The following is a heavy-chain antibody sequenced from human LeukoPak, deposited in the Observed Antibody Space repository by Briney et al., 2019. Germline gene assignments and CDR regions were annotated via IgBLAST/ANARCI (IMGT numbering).Heavy chain of an antibody. J-gene: IGHJ4*02. Sequence: ASVKVSCKASEYTFTGYYMHWVRQAPGQGLEWMGWINPNSGGTNYAQKFQGRVTMTRDTSISTAYMELSRLRSDDTAVYYCARALRYYYGSGTHPDYWGQGTLVTVSS. V-gene: IGHV1-2*02. CDR2: INPNSGGT. D-gene: IGHD3-10*01. CDR1: EYTFTGYY. CDR3: ARALRYYYGSGTHPDY.